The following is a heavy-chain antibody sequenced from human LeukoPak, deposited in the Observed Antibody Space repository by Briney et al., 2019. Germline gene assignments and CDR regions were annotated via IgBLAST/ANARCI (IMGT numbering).Heavy chain of an antibody. CDR3: AKQYLYGSGRRVGMDV. V-gene: IGHV3-30*18. CDR1: GFTFSSYG. CDR2: ISYDGSNK. Sequence: GGSLRLSCAASGFTFSSYGMHWVRQAPGKGLEWVAVISYDGSNKYYADSVKGRFTISRDNSKNTLYLQMNSLRAEDTAVYYRAKQYLYGSGRRVGMDVWGKGTTVTVSS. D-gene: IGHD3-10*01. J-gene: IGHJ6*04.